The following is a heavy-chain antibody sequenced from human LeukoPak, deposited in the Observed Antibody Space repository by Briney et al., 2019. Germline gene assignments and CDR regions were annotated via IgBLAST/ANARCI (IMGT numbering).Heavy chain of an antibody. D-gene: IGHD3-10*01. J-gene: IGHJ1*01. V-gene: IGHV4-39*02. CDR1: GGSISGSSYY. CDR3: ARDRAFQH. Sequence: SETLSLTCTVSGGSISGSSYYWGWIRQPPGKGLEWIGSIYYSGSTYYNPSLKSRVTISVDTSKNQFSLKLSSVTAADTAVYYCARDRAFQHWGQGTLVTVSS. CDR2: IYYSGST.